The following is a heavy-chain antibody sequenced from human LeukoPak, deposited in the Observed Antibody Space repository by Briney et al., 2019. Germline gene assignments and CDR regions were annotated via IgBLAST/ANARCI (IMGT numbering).Heavy chain of an antibody. J-gene: IGHJ4*02. CDR1: GGTFSSYA. CDR2: IIPILGIA. Sequence: SVKVSCKASGGTFSSYAISWVRQAPGQGLEWMGRIIPILGIANYAQKFQGRVTITADKSTSTAYMELRSLRSDDTAVYYCARGRDGYNPTADYWGQGTLVTVSS. V-gene: IGHV1-69*04. CDR3: ARGRDGYNPTADY. D-gene: IGHD5-24*01.